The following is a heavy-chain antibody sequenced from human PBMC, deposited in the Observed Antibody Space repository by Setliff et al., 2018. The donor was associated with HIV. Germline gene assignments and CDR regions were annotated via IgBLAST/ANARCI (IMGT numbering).Heavy chain of an antibody. CDR3: ARGESAAAGTGVCDY. CDR1: GFTFNHYA. J-gene: IGHJ4*02. V-gene: IGHV1-69*05. CDR2: IIPIFGST. Sequence: SVKVSCKASGFTFNHYALSWVRQAPGQRPEWMGGIIPIFGSTTYAQKFQGRVTMTRDTSTSTVYMELSSLRSEDTAMYYCARGESAAAGTGVCDYWGQGTLVTVSS. D-gene: IGHD6-13*01.